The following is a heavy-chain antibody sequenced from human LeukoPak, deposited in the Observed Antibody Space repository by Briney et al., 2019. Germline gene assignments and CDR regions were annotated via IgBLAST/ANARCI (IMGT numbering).Heavy chain of an antibody. CDR1: GLSLSTSGVG. Sequence: SGPTLVNPTQTLTLTCTFSGLSLSTSGVGVGWIRQPPGKALEWLALIYWDDDKRYSPSLKSRLTITKDTSKNQVVLTMTNMDPVDTAAYYCAHSSLEEIGVYYFDYWGQGTLVTVSS. V-gene: IGHV2-5*02. CDR2: IYWDDDK. J-gene: IGHJ4*02. CDR3: AHSSLEEIGVYYFDY. D-gene: IGHD5-24*01.